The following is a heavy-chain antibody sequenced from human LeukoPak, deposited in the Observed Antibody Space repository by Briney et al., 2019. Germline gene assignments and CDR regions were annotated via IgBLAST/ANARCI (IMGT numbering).Heavy chain of an antibody. Sequence: GSLRLSCAASGSGFSFSNAWMTWVRQAPGKGLEWVGRIKSKGDGGTTDYAAPVKGRFTMSRDDSQSTLYLQMNSLKVEDTAIYYCSTDWYDYWGQGTLVTVSS. V-gene: IGHV3-15*01. CDR2: IKSKGDGGTT. CDR3: STDWYDY. CDR1: GSGFSFSNAW. J-gene: IGHJ4*02. D-gene: IGHD6-13*01.